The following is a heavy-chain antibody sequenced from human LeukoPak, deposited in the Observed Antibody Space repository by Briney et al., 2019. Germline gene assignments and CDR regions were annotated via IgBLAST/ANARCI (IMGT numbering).Heavy chain of an antibody. V-gene: IGHV6-1*01. CDR2: TYYRSKWYN. D-gene: IGHD3-22*01. J-gene: IGHJ3*02. Sequence: PSQTLSLTCAISGDSVPSNSAAWNWIRQSPSRGLEWLGRTYYRSKWYNDYAVSVESRITINPDTSKNQFSLQLNSVTPEDTAVYYCARVSFDSSGPGGHAFDIWGQGTMVTVSS. CDR3: ARVSFDSSGPGGHAFDI. CDR1: GDSVPSNSAA.